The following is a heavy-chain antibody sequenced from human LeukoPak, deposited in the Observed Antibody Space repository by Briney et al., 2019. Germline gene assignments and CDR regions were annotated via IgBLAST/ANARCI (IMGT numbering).Heavy chain of an antibody. Sequence: ASVKVSCKASGYTFTGYYMHWVRQAPGQGLEWMGWINPNSGGTNYAQKFQGRVTMTRDTSISTAYMELSRLRAEDTAVYYCAKSQITMIVFWFDPWGQGTLVTVSS. J-gene: IGHJ5*02. CDR1: GYTFTGYY. CDR3: AKSQITMIVFWFDP. CDR2: INPNSGGT. V-gene: IGHV1-2*02. D-gene: IGHD3-22*01.